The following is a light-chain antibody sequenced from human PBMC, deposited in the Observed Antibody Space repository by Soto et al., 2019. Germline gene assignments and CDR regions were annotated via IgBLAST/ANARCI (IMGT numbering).Light chain of an antibody. CDR3: QQSYSTPLT. CDR1: QSISYY. J-gene: IGKJ4*01. Sequence: DLQMTQSPSSLSASVGDRVTITCRASQSISYYLNWYQQKPGKAPKLLIFAASSLQSGVPSRFSGSGSGTDFTLTISSPQPEDFATYYCQQSYSTPLTFGGGTKVEIK. V-gene: IGKV1-39*01. CDR2: AAS.